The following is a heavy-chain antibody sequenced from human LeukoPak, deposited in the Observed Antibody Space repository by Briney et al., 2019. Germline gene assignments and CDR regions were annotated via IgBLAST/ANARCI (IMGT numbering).Heavy chain of an antibody. CDR2: IYPGDSDT. CDR1: GYSFTSYW. Sequence: GETLKISCQGSGYSFTSYWIAWVRQMPGKGLEWMGIIYPGDSDTRYSPSFQGQVTISADKSISTAYLQWSSLKASDTAMYYCARTPTMVRVVMAWIDYWGQGTLVTVSS. D-gene: IGHD3-10*01. CDR3: ARTPTMVRVVMAWIDY. J-gene: IGHJ4*02. V-gene: IGHV5-51*01.